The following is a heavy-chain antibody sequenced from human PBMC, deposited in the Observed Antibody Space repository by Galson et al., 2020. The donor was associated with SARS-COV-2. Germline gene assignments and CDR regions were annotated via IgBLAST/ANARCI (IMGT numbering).Heavy chain of an antibody. CDR3: ARDGQSGYDYRGVGY. CDR2: ISAYTGDT. Sequence: ASETVSCKDSGYTISTYGISWVRQAPGQGLEWMGWISAYTGDTNYAQKLQGRVTMTTDTSTHTAYMELRSLGSDDPAMYYCARDGQSGYDYRGVGYWGQGTLVTVSS. V-gene: IGHV1-18*01. D-gene: IGHD5-12*01. J-gene: IGHJ4*02. CDR1: GYTISTYG.